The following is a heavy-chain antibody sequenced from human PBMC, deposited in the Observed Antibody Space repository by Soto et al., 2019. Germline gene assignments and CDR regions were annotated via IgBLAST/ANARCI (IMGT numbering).Heavy chain of an antibody. CDR2: IYWNDDK. CDR3: ALRPPSGRDY. CDR1: GFSLTTSGLG. Sequence: QITLKQSGPTLVKPTQTLTLTCTFSGFSLTTSGLGVAWICQPPGKALEWLALIYWNDDKRYSPCLKSRLSITQDTSNNQLVLTMTNMDPRDTVTYLCALRPPSGRDYWGQGSQVSVSS. V-gene: IGHV2-5*01. J-gene: IGHJ4*02.